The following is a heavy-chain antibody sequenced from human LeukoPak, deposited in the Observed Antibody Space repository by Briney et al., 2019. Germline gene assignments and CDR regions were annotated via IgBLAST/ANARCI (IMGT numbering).Heavy chain of an antibody. Sequence: GASVKVSCKASGYTFNRYGITWVRQAPGQGLEWMGWISGYNGNTNYAQKLQGTVTMTTDTSTSTAYMELRSLRSDDTAMYYCARYYGYGVTVMISDDYWGQGTLVTVSS. V-gene: IGHV1-18*01. J-gene: IGHJ4*02. CDR3: ARYYGYGVTVMISDDY. D-gene: IGHD4-17*01. CDR2: ISGYNGNT. CDR1: GYTFNRYG.